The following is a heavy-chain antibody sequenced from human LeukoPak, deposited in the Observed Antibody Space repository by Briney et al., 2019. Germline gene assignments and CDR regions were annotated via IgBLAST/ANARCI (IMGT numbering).Heavy chain of an antibody. D-gene: IGHD5-18*01. V-gene: IGHV3-48*02. CDR2: ISSSDNTI. J-gene: IGHJ4*02. CDR3: ARVHRGYSYGRLDY. Sequence: QPGGSLRLSCAASGFAFSDYSMNWVRQAPGKGLEWVSYISSSDNTIHYADSVKGRFTNSRDNAKNSLYLEMNSLRDEDTAVYYCARVHRGYSYGRLDYWGQGTLVTVSS. CDR1: GFAFSDYS.